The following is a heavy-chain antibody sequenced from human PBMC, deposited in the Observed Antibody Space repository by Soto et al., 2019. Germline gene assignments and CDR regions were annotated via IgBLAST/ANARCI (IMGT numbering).Heavy chain of an antibody. Sequence: SETLSLTCAVSGGSISSGGYSWSWIRQPPGKGLEWIGYIYHGGSTFYNPSLKSRVTISVDRSKNQFSLKLSSVTAADTAVYYCARGGYYDSSGSDGFDIWGQGTMVTVSS. CDR2: IYHGGST. CDR3: ARGGYYDSSGSDGFDI. D-gene: IGHD3-22*01. V-gene: IGHV4-30-2*01. CDR1: GGSISSGGYS. J-gene: IGHJ3*02.